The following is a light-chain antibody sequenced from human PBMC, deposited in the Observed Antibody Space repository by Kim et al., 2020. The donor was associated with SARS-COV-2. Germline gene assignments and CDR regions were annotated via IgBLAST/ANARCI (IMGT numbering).Light chain of an antibody. Sequence: SYELTQPPSVSVSPGQTASITCSGDKLGDKYACWYQQKPGQSPVLVIYQDSKRPSGIPERFSGSNSGNTATLTISGTQATDEADYYCQAWDSSILYVFGT. CDR1: KLGDKY. CDR2: QDS. CDR3: QAWDSSILYV. V-gene: IGLV3-1*01. J-gene: IGLJ1*01.